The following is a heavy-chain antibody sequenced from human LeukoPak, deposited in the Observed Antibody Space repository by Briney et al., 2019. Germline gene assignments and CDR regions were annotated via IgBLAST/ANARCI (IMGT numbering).Heavy chain of an antibody. CDR1: GFTFSSYW. V-gene: IGHV3-23*01. Sequence: GGSPRLSCAASGFTFSSYWMSWVRQAPGKGLEWVSTISSSSDSTYYADSVKGRFTISRDNSKNTLYLQMNSLRAEDTAVYNCAKYRGSGWYFDYWGQGTLVTVSS. D-gene: IGHD6-19*01. CDR2: ISSSSDST. CDR3: AKYRGSGWYFDY. J-gene: IGHJ4*02.